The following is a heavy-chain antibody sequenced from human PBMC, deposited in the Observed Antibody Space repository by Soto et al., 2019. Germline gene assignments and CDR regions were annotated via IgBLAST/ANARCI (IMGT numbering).Heavy chain of an antibody. CDR1: GYTFTGYY. D-gene: IGHD2-21*01. CDR2: INLNSGGT. Sequence: ASVKVSCKASGYTFTGYYIHWVRQAPGQGLEWMGWINLNSGGTNYAQKFQGWVTMTRDTSISTAYMELSRLRSDDTAVYYCARAPHGHIWRTEYGMDVWGQGTTVTVSS. CDR3: ARAPHGHIWRTEYGMDV. J-gene: IGHJ6*02. V-gene: IGHV1-2*04.